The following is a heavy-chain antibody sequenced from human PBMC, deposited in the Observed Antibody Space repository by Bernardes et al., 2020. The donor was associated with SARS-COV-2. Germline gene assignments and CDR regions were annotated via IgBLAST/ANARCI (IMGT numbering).Heavy chain of an antibody. V-gene: IGHV4-39*01. CDR3: ARHRSPMRDFDF. D-gene: IGHD3-22*01. J-gene: IGHJ4*02. CDR1: GGSISNRIYY. CDR2: INYSGST. Sequence: SETLSLTCSVSGGSISNRIYYWGWIHQPPGKGLEWIGSINYSGSTYNNTSLKNRVTISVDTSKNQFSLRLTSAIAADTAVYFCARHRSPMRDFDFWGQGTLVTVSS.